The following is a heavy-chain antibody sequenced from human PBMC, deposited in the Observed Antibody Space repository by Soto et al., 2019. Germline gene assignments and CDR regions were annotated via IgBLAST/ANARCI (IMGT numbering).Heavy chain of an antibody. CDR1: GFTFSSYW. V-gene: IGHV3-23*01. Sequence: LRLSCAASGFTFSSYWMTWVRQAPGKGLEWVSAISGSGGSTYYADSVKGRFTISRDNSKNTLYLQMNSLRAEDTAVYYCAKDLRVVEDYFDYWGQGTLVTVSS. D-gene: IGHD3-22*01. CDR3: AKDLRVVEDYFDY. CDR2: ISGSGGST. J-gene: IGHJ4*02.